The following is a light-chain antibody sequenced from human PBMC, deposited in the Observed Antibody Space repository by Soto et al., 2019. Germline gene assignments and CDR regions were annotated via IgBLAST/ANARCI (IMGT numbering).Light chain of an antibody. CDR1: SSNIGAGYD. CDR3: HSYDSGLSGSRV. J-gene: IGLJ1*01. Sequence: QSVRTQPPSVSGAPGQRVTISCTGSSSNIGAGYDVHWYQQLPGTAPKLLIYGNSNRPSGVPDRFSGSKSGTSASLAITGLQAEDEFDYYCHSYDSGLSGSRVLGTDTKVTVL. CDR2: GNS. V-gene: IGLV1-40*01.